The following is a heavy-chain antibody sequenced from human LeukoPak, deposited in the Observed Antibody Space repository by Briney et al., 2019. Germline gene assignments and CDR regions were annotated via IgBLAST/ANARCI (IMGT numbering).Heavy chain of an antibody. V-gene: IGHV4-61*02. D-gene: IGHD3-16*02. Sequence: SETLSLTCTVSGGSISSGNYFWSWIRQPAGKGLEWIGRIYTSGSTKYNPSLKSRVTILVDTSKNQFSLKLNSVTAADTAVYYCASITFGGVIDRGYWGQGTLVTVSS. CDR2: IYTSGST. J-gene: IGHJ4*02. CDR3: ASITFGGVIDRGY. CDR1: GGSISSGNYF.